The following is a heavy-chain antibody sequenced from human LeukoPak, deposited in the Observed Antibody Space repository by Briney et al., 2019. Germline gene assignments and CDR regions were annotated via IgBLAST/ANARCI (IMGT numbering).Heavy chain of an antibody. J-gene: IGHJ4*02. CDR1: GFTFSSYT. CDR2: ISASSSTI. V-gene: IGHV3-48*04. CDR3: AKDQGIAAAGFFFGY. D-gene: IGHD6-13*01. Sequence: PGGSLRLSCAASGFTFSSYTMNWVRQAPGKGLEWVSYISASSSTIYYADSVKGRFTISRDNAKNSLYLRMDSLRAEDTAVYYCAKDQGIAAAGFFFGYWGQGTLVTVSS.